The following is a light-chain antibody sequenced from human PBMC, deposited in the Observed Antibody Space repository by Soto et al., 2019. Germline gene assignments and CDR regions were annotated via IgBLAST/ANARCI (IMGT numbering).Light chain of an antibody. CDR3: QPWGTGFQV. V-gene: IGLV4-69*01. Sequence: QPVLTQSPSASASLGASVKLTCTLSSGHSSYAIAWHQKQPGKGPRYLMDLNNDGSHSKGDGIPDRFSGSSSGAERYLIISSLQSEDEADYYCQPWGTGFQVFGGGTKVTVL. CDR2: LNNDGSH. J-gene: IGLJ2*01. CDR1: SGHSSYA.